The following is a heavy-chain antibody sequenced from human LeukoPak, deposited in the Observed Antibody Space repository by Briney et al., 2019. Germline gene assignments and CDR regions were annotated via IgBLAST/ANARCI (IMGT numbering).Heavy chain of an antibody. J-gene: IGHJ6*02. Sequence: ASVKLSCKASGYNFISYYMHWVRQAPGQGLEWMGIINTSGGSTSYAQKFQDRVTMTRDTSTSTVYMELSSLNSEDTAVYYCAREDGVLVDAVRYYYYGMDVWGQGTTVTVSS. CDR3: AREDGVLVDAVRYYYYGMDV. V-gene: IGHV1-46*01. CDR1: GYNFISYY. CDR2: INTSGGST. D-gene: IGHD2-8*01.